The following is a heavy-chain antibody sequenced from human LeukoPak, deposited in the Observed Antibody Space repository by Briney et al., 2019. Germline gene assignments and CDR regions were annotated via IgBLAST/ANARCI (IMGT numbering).Heavy chain of an antibody. D-gene: IGHD6-6*01. J-gene: IGHJ5*02. V-gene: IGHV4-31*03. Sequence: ASETLSLTCTVSGGSISSGGYYWSWIRQHPGKGLEWIGYIYYSGGTYYNPSLKSRVTISVDTSKNQFSLKLSSVTAADTAMYYCARGGRGTLSSSSEIRRTRRVRYNWFDPWGQGTLVTVSS. CDR3: ARGGRGTLSSSSEIRRTRRVRYNWFDP. CDR1: GGSISSGGYY. CDR2: IYYSGGT.